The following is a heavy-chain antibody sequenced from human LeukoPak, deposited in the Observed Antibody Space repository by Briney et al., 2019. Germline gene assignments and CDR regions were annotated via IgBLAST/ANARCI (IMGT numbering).Heavy chain of an antibody. CDR2: ISWDGGST. D-gene: IGHD3-22*01. CDR3: AKDGDSSGYDFDY. J-gene: IGHJ4*02. V-gene: IGHV3-43D*03. Sequence: GGSLRLSCAASGFTFDDYAMHWVRQAPGKGLEWVSLISWDGGSTYYADSVKGRFTISRDNSKNSLYLQMNSLRAEDTALYYCAKDGDSSGYDFDYWGQGTLVTVSS. CDR1: GFTFDDYA.